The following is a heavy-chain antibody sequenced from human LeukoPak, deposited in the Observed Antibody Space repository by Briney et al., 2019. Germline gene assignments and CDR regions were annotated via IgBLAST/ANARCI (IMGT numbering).Heavy chain of an antibody. Sequence: PSETLSLTCAVYGGSFSGYYWSWIRQPPGKGLEWIGEINHSGSTNYNPSLKSRVTISVEKSKNQFSLKLGSVTAADTAVYYCARVRIEYSSSWYYFDYWGQGTLVTVSS. D-gene: IGHD6-13*01. CDR1: GGSFSGYY. CDR2: INHSGST. CDR3: ARVRIEYSSSWYYFDY. J-gene: IGHJ4*02. V-gene: IGHV4-34*01.